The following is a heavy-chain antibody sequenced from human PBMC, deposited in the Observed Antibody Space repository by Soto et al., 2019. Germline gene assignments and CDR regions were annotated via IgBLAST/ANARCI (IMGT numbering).Heavy chain of an antibody. CDR1: GGSISSYY. V-gene: IGHV4-59*01. Sequence: SETLSLTCTLSGGSISSYYWSWIRQPPGEGLEWIGYIYYSGSTNYNPSLKSRVTISVDTSKNQFSLRLSSVTAADTAMYYCAREVERALWDWGQGPLVTVSP. D-gene: IGHD2-21*01. J-gene: IGHJ4*02. CDR3: AREVERALWD. CDR2: IYYSGST.